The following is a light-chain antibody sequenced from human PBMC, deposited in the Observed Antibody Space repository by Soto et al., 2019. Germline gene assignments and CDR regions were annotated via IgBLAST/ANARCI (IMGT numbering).Light chain of an antibody. Sequence: DIQMTQSPSTLSASVGDRVTITCRASHSISSWLAWYQQKPGKAPKLLIYKASSLESGVPSRFSGSGSGTEFTLTISSLQHDDFSTYHCQQYNSYPWTFGQGTKVEIK. CDR2: KAS. J-gene: IGKJ1*01. V-gene: IGKV1-5*03. CDR3: QQYNSYPWT. CDR1: HSISSW.